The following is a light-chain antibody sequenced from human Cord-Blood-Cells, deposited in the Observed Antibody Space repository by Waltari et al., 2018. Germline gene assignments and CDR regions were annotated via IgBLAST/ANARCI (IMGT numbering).Light chain of an antibody. V-gene: IGLV2-23*01. J-gene: IGLJ2*01. CDR2: EGS. CDR1: SSDVGSYNL. CDR3: CSYAGSSTVV. Sequence: QSALTQPASVSGSPGQSITISCTGTSSDVGSYNLFPWYQQHPVKAPKLMIYEGSKRPSGVSNRFSGSKSGNTASLTISGLQAEDEADYYCCSYAGSSTVVFGGGTKLTVL.